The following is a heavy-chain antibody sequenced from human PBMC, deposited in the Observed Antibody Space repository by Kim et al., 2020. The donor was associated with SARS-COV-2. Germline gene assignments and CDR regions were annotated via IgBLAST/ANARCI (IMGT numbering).Heavy chain of an antibody. CDR3: GRIAVAGGG. Sequence: SHANYADSVRGRFTISRDNAKNTLYLQMDSLRAEDTAVYSCGRIAVAGGGWGQGTLVTVSS. CDR2: SHA. V-gene: IGHV3-74*01. J-gene: IGHJ4*02. D-gene: IGHD6-19*01.